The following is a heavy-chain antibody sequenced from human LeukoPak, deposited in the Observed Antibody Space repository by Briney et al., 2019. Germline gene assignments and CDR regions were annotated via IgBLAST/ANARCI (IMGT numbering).Heavy chain of an antibody. Sequence: GRSLRLSCAASGFTFSSYSMNWVRQAPGKGLEWVSSISSSSSYIYYADSVKGRFTISRDNAKNSLYLQMNSLRAEDTAVYYCARGSRYSSGRYDYWGQGTLVTVSS. J-gene: IGHJ4*02. V-gene: IGHV3-21*01. CDR1: GFTFSSYS. D-gene: IGHD6-19*01. CDR2: ISSSSSYI. CDR3: ARGSRYSSGRYDY.